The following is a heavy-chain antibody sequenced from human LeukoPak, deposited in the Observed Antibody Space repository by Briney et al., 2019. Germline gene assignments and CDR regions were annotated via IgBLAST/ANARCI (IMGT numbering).Heavy chain of an antibody. CDR1: GYTFTGYY. J-gene: IGHJ5*02. CDR2: INPNSGGT. V-gene: IGHV1-2*02. D-gene: IGHD2-2*02. CDR3: ASCPVPAAILGSWWFDP. Sequence: ASVKVSCKASGYTFTGYYMHWVRQAPGQGLEWMGWINPNSGGTNYAQKFQGRVTMTRDTSISTAYMELSRLRSDDTAVYYCASCPVPAAILGSWWFDPWGQGTLVTVSS.